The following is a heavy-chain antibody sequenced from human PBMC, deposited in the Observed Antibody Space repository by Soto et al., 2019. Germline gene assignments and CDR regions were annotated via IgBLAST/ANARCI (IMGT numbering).Heavy chain of an antibody. CDR3: AGALENPYFYYGLNV. CDR1: GFTFSSYA. Sequence: HPGGSLRLSCAASGFTFSSYAMHWVRQAPGKGLEWVAVISYDGSNKYYADSVKGRFTISRDNSKNTLYLQMNSLRAEDTATYYCAGALENPYFYYGLNVWGQGTTVTVSS. J-gene: IGHJ6*02. D-gene: IGHD1-1*01. V-gene: IGHV3-30*03. CDR2: ISYDGSNK.